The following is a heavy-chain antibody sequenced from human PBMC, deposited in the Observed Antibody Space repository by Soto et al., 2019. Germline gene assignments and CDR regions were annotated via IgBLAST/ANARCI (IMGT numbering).Heavy chain of an antibody. Sequence: GASVKVSCKASGYAFSTFGLSWVRQAPGQGLEWMGWINAYNGKTYYAQNFQGRVTMTTDTSTSTGHMELRSLRSDDTAVYYCARVLISMIRGVIGSYYYYGMDVWGQGTTVTV. D-gene: IGHD3-10*01. CDR2: INAYNGKT. J-gene: IGHJ6*02. CDR1: GYAFSTFG. V-gene: IGHV1-18*01. CDR3: ARVLISMIRGVIGSYYYYGMDV.